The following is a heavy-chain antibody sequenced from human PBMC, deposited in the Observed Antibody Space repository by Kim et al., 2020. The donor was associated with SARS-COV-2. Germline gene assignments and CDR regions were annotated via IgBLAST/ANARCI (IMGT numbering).Heavy chain of an antibody. CDR1: GFTFDDYA. V-gene: IGHV3-43*02. J-gene: IGHJ6*02. D-gene: IGHD3-3*01. Sequence: GGSLRLSCAASGFTFDDYAMHWVRQAQGKGLEWVSLISGDGGSTYYADSVKGRFTISRDNSKNSLYLQMNSLRTENTALYYCAKNFFGYYDFWSGYSRKQPSSYYYGIDIWGQGTAVTVSS. CDR3: AKNFFGYYDFWSGYSRKQPSSYYYGIDI. CDR2: ISGDGGST.